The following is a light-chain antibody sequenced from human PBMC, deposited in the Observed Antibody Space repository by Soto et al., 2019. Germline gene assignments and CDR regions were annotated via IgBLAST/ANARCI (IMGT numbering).Light chain of an antibody. CDR1: TSDVGAYNY. V-gene: IGLV2-14*01. CDR2: EVS. CDR3: SSKTSSSSPFV. J-gene: IGLJ1*01. Sequence: QSVLTQPPSASGTPGQRVTISCSGSTSDVGAYNYVSWYKHHPGQAPQLMIYEVSNPPSGVSNRFSGSKSGNTASLTISGLQADDEGDYYCSSKTSSSSPFVFGTGTKLTVL.